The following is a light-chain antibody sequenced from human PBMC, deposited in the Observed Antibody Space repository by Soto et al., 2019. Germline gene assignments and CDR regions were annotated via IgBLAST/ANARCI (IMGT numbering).Light chain of an antibody. J-gene: IGKJ2*01. CDR2: KAT. CDR3: QLDKDFHYT. CDR1: QSIGSG. Sequence: DIQMTQSPSTLSASVGDGVTITCRASQSIGSGLAWYQQKPGKAPELLIYKATNLQGGVPSRFSGSGSGTDFSLTISSVQPVDSATYYCQLDKDFHYTFGQGTKLEI. V-gene: IGKV1-5*03.